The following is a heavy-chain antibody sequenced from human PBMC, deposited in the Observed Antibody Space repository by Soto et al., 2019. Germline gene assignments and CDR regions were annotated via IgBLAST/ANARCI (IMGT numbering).Heavy chain of an antibody. J-gene: IGHJ4*02. V-gene: IGHV4-31*03. D-gene: IGHD1-26*01. CDR1: GGSISRGGYY. CDR2: IYYSGST. CDR3: ARGGSDSLFDY. Sequence: SETLSLTCTVSGGSISRGGYYWSWIRQHPGKGLEWIGYIYYSGSTYYNPSLKSRVTISVDTSKNQFSLKLSSVTAADTAVYYCARGGSDSLFDYWGQGTLVTVSS.